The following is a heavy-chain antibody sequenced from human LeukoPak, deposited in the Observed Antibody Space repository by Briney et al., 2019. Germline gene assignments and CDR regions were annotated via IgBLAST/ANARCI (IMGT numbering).Heavy chain of an antibody. Sequence: GGSLRLSCAASGFPVSSYDIHWVRQAPGKGLEWVALIRFDGTNKFYADSVKGRFTISRDTSKNTLSVQMNSLRTEDTAVYYCARDWGVKGYYYYYMDVWGKGTTVTVSS. D-gene: IGHD3-10*01. CDR1: GFPVSSYD. J-gene: IGHJ6*03. CDR3: ARDWGVKGYYYYYMDV. CDR2: IRFDGTNK. V-gene: IGHV3-30*02.